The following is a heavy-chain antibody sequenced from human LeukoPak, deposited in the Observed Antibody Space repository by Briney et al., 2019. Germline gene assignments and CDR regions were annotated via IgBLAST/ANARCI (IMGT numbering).Heavy chain of an antibody. D-gene: IGHD1-14*01. V-gene: IGHV3-21*01. CDR1: GFTFRSYV. CDR2: VSVGGSET. J-gene: IGHJ4*02. CDR3: ARDASPVWIDY. Sequence: GGSLRLSCAASGFTFRSYVFSWVRQAPGQGLEWVSAVSVGGSETYYADSVKGRFTISRDNAKNSLYLQMNSLRAEDTAVYYCARDASPVWIDYWGQGTLVTVSS.